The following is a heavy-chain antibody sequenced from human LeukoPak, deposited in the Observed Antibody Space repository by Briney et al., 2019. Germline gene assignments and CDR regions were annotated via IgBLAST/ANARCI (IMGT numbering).Heavy chain of an antibody. CDR3: ARVKKVDTSIDY. Sequence: SETLSLTCTVSGGSISSSSYYWGWIRQPPGTGLEWIGSIYYSGSTYYNPSLKSRVTISVDTSKNQFSLKLSSVTAADTAVYYCARVKKVDTSIDYWGQGTLVTVSS. D-gene: IGHD5-18*01. J-gene: IGHJ4*02. CDR2: IYYSGST. V-gene: IGHV4-39*01. CDR1: GGSISSSSYY.